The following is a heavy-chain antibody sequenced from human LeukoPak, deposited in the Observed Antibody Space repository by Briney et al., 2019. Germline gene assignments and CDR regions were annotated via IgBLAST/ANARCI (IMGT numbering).Heavy chain of an antibody. J-gene: IGHJ5*02. CDR2: ISSSGSTI. CDR3: ARDYGGNSIALGAAGWFDP. V-gene: IGHV3-11*01. D-gene: IGHD4-23*01. Sequence: GGSLRLSCAASGFTFSDYYMSWIRQAPGKGLEWVSYISSSGSTIYYADSVKGRFTISRDNAKNSLCLQMNSLRAEDTAVYYCARDYGGNSIALGAAGWFDPWGQGTLVTVSS. CDR1: GFTFSDYY.